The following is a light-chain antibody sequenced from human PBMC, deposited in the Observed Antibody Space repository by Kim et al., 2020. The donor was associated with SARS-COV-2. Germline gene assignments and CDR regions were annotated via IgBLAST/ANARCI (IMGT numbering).Light chain of an antibody. J-gene: IGLJ7*01. CDR2: DNN. CDR1: RSNIGTNP. Sequence: QSVLTQPPSVSAAPGQKVTISCSGGRSNIGTNPVSWYQQFPGTAPKLLTYDNNKRPSGIPDRFSSSKSGTSATRGITGLRTGDEADYYCATWDSSLSVGVFGGGTQLTVL. CDR3: ATWDSSLSVGV. V-gene: IGLV1-51*01.